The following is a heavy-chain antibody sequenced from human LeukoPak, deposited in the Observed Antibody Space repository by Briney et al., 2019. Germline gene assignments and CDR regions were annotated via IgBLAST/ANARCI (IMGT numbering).Heavy chain of an antibody. Sequence: RASVKVSCKASGYTFTSYDINWVRQATGQGLEWMGWMNPSSGNTGYAQKFQGRVTITRNTSISTAYMELSSLRSEDTAVYYCARGYRRGYSGYDSGHRIYYYYYYMDVWGKGTTVTVSS. CDR1: GYTFTSYD. CDR2: MNPSSGNT. D-gene: IGHD5-12*01. CDR3: ARGYRRGYSGYDSGHRIYYYYYYMDV. J-gene: IGHJ6*03. V-gene: IGHV1-8*03.